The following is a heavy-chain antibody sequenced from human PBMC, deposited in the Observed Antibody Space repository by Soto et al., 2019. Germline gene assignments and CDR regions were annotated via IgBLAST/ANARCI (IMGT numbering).Heavy chain of an antibody. Sequence: GASVKVSCKASGGTFSSYAISWVRQAPGQGLEWMGGIIPIFGTANYAQKFQGRVTITADESTSTAYMELSSLRSEDTAVYYCARVPSCSSTSCYIGGPVRGPRSLGRYGMDVWGQGTTVTVSS. CDR3: ARVPSCSSTSCYIGGPVRGPRSLGRYGMDV. J-gene: IGHJ6*02. CDR2: IIPIFGTA. D-gene: IGHD2-2*02. CDR1: GGTFSSYA. V-gene: IGHV1-69*13.